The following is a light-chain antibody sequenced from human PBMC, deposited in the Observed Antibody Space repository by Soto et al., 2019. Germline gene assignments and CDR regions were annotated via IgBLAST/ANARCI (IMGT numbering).Light chain of an antibody. CDR1: QSISSY. J-gene: IGKJ5*01. V-gene: IGKV3-11*01. CDR3: QQRSNWPPIT. CDR2: DAS. Sequence: EIVLTQSPATLSLSPGERATISCRDSQSISSYLAWYQQKPGQAPRLLIYDASNRATGIPARFSGSGSGTDFTLTISSLEPEDFAVYYCQQRSNWPPITFGQGTRLEIK.